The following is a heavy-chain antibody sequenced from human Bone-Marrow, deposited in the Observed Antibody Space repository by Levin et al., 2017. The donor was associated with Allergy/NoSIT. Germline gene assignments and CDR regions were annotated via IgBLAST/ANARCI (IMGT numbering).Heavy chain of an antibody. D-gene: IGHD2-15*01. V-gene: IGHV4-59*01. CDR2: IYYSGST. CDR3: ARETHSLLGYCSGGSCYRGVWYWFDP. J-gene: IGHJ5*02. Sequence: PSETLSLTCTVSGGSISSYYWSWIRQPPGKGLEWIGYIYYSGSTNYNPSLKSRVTISVDTSKNQFSLKLSSVTAADTAVYYCARETHSLLGYCSGGSCYRGVWYWFDPWGQGTLVTVSS. CDR1: GGSISSYY.